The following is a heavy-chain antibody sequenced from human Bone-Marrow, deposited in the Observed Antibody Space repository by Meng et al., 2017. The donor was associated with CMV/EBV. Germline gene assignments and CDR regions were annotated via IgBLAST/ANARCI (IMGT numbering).Heavy chain of an antibody. CDR2: ISYDENNK. CDR1: FTFSSYD. CDR3: ARDPLIDYYGSGSYTFDY. D-gene: IGHD3-10*01. V-gene: IGHV3-30*04. Sequence: FTFSSYDMHWVRQAPGKGLEWVAVISYDENNKYYADSVKGRFTISRDNPKNTLYLQMSSLRAEDTAVYYCARDPLIDYYGSGSYTFDYWGQGTLVTVSS. J-gene: IGHJ4*02.